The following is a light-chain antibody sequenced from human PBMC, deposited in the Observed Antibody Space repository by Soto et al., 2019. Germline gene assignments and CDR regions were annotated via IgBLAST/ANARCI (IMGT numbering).Light chain of an antibody. CDR1: QSVSSNY. CDR2: GAS. Sequence: EIVLTQSPGTLSLSPGERATLSCRASQSVSSNYLAWYQQKPGQAPRLLIYGASSRATGIPDRISGSGSGTDFTLSISRLEPEDFAVYYCQQFGSSRWTVGQGTKVDSK. J-gene: IGKJ1*01. CDR3: QQFGSSRWT. V-gene: IGKV3-20*01.